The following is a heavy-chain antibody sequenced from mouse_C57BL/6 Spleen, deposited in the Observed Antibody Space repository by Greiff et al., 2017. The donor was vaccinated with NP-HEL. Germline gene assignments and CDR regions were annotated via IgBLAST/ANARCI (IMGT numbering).Heavy chain of an antibody. V-gene: IGHV5-17*01. CDR1: GFTFSDYG. Sequence: EVQGVESGGGLVKPGGSLKLSCAASGFTFSDYGMHWVRQAPEKGLEWVAYISSGSSTIYYADTVKGRFTISRDNAKNTLFLHMTSLRSEDTAMYYCARGRGFAYWGQGTLVTVSA. CDR3: ARGRGFAY. J-gene: IGHJ3*01. CDR2: ISSGSSTI.